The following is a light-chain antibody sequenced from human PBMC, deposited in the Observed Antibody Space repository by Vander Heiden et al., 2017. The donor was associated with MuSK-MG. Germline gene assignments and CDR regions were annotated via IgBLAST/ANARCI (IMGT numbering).Light chain of an antibody. Sequence: QSALTQPPSASGSPGQSVTISCTGTSNDVGAFNDVSWYQQHPGNPPQLVIYEVTKRPSGVPDRFSGSKSDNTASLTVSGLQAEDEADYYCCSYAGSNNYVFGTGTKVTV. CDR2: EVT. CDR3: CSYAGSNNYV. J-gene: IGLJ1*01. CDR1: SNDVGAFND. V-gene: IGLV2-8*01.